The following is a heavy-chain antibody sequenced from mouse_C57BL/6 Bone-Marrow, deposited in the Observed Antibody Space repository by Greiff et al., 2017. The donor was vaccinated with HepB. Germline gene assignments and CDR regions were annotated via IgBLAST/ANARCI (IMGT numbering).Heavy chain of an antibody. CDR2: IYPRSGNT. Sequence: QVQLQQSGAELARPGASVKLSCKASGYTFTSYGISWVKQRTGQGLEWIGEIYPRSGNTYYNEKFKGKATLTADKSSSTAYMELRSLTSEDSAVYFCARRGQLSPFAYWGQGTLVTVSA. D-gene: IGHD3-2*02. V-gene: IGHV1-81*01. CDR3: ARRGQLSPFAY. CDR1: GYTFTSYG. J-gene: IGHJ3*01.